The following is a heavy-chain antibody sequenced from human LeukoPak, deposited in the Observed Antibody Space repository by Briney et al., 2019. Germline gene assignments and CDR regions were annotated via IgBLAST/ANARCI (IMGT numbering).Heavy chain of an antibody. CDR1: GFTFSHYG. CDR2: IWNDGSNK. D-gene: IGHD4-11*01. V-gene: IGHV3-33*06. Sequence: GGSLRLSCAASGFTFSHYGMHWVRLAPGRGLEWVAVIWNDGSNKYYADSVKGRFTISRDNSQNTVDLHMNSLRAEDTAVYYCAKDAQRGFDYSNSLEYWGQGTLVTVSS. CDR3: AKDAQRGFDYSNSLEY. J-gene: IGHJ4*02.